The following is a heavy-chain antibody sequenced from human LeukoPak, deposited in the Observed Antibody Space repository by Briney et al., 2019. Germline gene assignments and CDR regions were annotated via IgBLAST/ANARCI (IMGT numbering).Heavy chain of an antibody. CDR1: GFTFSSYA. CDR3: ARHVAGQWKSALDI. CDR2: ISYDGSNK. Sequence: GRSLRLSCAASGFTFSSYAMHWVRQVPGKGLEWVAVISYDGSNKYYADSVKGRFTISRDNAKNSLYLQMNSLRAEDTAVYYCARHVAGQWKSALDIWGQGTMVTVSS. J-gene: IGHJ3*02. V-gene: IGHV3-30-3*01. D-gene: IGHD6-19*01.